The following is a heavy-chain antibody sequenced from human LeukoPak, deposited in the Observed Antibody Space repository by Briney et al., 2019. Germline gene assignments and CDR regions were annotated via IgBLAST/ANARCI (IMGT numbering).Heavy chain of an antibody. CDR2: IRCDGSNK. J-gene: IGHJ3*02. CDR3: AATPGGGSAFDI. Sequence: GGSLRLSCAASGFTFSSYGMHWVRQAPGKGLEWVAFIRCDGSNKYYADSVKGRFTISRDNSKNTLYLQMNSLRAEDTAVYYGAATPGGGSAFDIWGQGTMVTVSS. CDR1: GFTFSSYG. D-gene: IGHD2-15*01. V-gene: IGHV3-30*02.